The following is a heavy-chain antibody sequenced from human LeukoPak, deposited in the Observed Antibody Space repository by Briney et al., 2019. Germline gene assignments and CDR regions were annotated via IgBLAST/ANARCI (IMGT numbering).Heavy chain of an antibody. J-gene: IGHJ3*02. CDR3: ARPRWLQLSSGDAFDI. D-gene: IGHD5-24*01. CDR1: GGSFSGYY. Sequence: SETLSLTCAVYGGSFSGYYWSWIRQPPGKGLEWIGEINHSGSTNYNPSLKSRVTISVDTSKNQFSLKLSSVTAADTAVYYCARPRWLQLSSGDAFDIWGQGTMVTVSS. CDR2: INHSGST. V-gene: IGHV4-34*01.